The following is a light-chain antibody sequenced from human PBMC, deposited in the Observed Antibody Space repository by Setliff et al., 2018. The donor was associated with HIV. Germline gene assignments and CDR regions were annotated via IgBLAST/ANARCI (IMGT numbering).Light chain of an antibody. CDR1: SSNIGAGYD. V-gene: IGLV1-40*01. Sequence: SVSGAPGQRVTISCTGSSSNIGAGYDVHWYQQLPGTAPKLLIYGTKFRPSGVPDRFSGSKSGTSASLAITGLQAEDEADYYCQSYDNSLSGSNVFGTGTKVTVL. CDR3: QSYDNSLSGSNV. CDR2: GTK. J-gene: IGLJ1*01.